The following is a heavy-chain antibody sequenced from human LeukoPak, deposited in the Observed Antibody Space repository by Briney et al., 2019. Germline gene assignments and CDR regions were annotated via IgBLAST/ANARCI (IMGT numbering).Heavy chain of an antibody. CDR3: ARSRGYSGYGALGY. D-gene: IGHD5-12*01. V-gene: IGHV4-34*01. CDR2: INHSGST. Sequence: KPSETLSLTCAVYGGSFSGYYWSWIRQPPGKGLEWIGEINHSGSTNYNPSLKSRVTISVDTSKNQFSLKLSSVTAADTAVYYCARSRGYSGYGALGYWGQGTLVTVSS. CDR1: GGSFSGYY. J-gene: IGHJ4*02.